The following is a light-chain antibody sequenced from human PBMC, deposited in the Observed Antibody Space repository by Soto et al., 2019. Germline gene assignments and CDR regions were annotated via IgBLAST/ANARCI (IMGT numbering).Light chain of an antibody. Sequence: EIVFTQSPATLSFSPGERATLSCRASQSVSSYLAWYQQKPGQAPRLLIYDASNRATGIPARFSGSGSGTDFTLTISSLEPEDFAVYYCQQRSNWPLLTFGGGTKVDIK. CDR1: QSVSSY. CDR3: QQRSNWPLLT. V-gene: IGKV3-11*01. CDR2: DAS. J-gene: IGKJ4*01.